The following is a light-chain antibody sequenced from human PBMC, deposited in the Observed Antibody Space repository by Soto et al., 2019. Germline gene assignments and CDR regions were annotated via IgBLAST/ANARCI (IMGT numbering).Light chain of an antibody. CDR1: QSITTY. V-gene: IGKV1-39*01. CDR3: QQSYSTPRT. J-gene: IGKJ2*01. CDR2: AAS. Sequence: DIQMTQSPSSLSASVGDRVTITCRASQSITTYLNWYQQKPGKAPKLLIYAASNFQSGVPSRFRGSGSGTDLTLTISSLQPEDFATYFCQQSYSTPRTFGQGTKLEIK.